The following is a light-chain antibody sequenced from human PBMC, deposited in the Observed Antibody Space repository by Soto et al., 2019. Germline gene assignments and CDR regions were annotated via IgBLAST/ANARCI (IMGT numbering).Light chain of an antibody. J-gene: IGKJ1*01. CDR2: GAS. Sequence: ETVMTQSPSTLSVSPGDRVTLSCRASQTIHTNLAWFQQKPGQAPKLLIYGASTRDTGVPARFTGSGSGTEFTLTISSLQSGDFAVYFCQQYNNWPPWTFGQGPKVEI. V-gene: IGKV3-15*01. CDR1: QTIHTN. CDR3: QQYNNWPPWT.